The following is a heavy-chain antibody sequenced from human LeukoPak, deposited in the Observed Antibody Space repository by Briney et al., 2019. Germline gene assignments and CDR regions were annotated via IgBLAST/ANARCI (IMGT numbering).Heavy chain of an antibody. V-gene: IGHV1-2*02. CDR2: INPNSGGT. CDR1: GYIFTGYY. D-gene: IGHD5-12*01. Sequence: ASVKGSCKASGYIFTGYYMHWVRQAPGKGVEWMGWINPNSGGTNYAQKFQGRVTMTRDTSISTAYMELSRLRSDDTAMYYCAKSSAYSGYEVDYWGQGSLVTVSS. J-gene: IGHJ4*02. CDR3: AKSSAYSGYEVDY.